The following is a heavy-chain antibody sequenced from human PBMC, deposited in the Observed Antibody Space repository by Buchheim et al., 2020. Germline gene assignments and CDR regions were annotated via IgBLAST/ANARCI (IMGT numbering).Heavy chain of an antibody. Sequence: QMQLVQSGAEVKKPGASVKVSCKASGYTFTGYYMHWVRQAPGQGLEWMGWINPNSGGTNSAQKFQGRVTMTRDTSISTAYMELSRLTSDDTAVYYCARAEDTSGYHSAHWGQGTL. D-gene: IGHD3-22*01. J-gene: IGHJ4*02. V-gene: IGHV1-2*02. CDR3: ARAEDTSGYHSAH. CDR2: INPNSGGT. CDR1: GYTFTGYY.